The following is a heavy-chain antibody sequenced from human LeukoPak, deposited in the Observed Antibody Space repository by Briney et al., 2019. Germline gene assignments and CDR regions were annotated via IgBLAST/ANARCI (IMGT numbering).Heavy chain of an antibody. CDR2: IYYSGST. CDR3: ARGRIAATHYYYYYYMDV. Sequence: SETLSLTCTVSGGSLSSGDYYWSWIRQPPGKGLEWIGYIYYSGSTYYNPSLKSRVTISVDTSKNQFSLKLSSVTAADTAVYYCARGRIAATHYYYYYYMDVWGKGTTVTVSS. CDR1: GGSLSSGDYY. V-gene: IGHV4-30-4*08. D-gene: IGHD2-15*01. J-gene: IGHJ6*03.